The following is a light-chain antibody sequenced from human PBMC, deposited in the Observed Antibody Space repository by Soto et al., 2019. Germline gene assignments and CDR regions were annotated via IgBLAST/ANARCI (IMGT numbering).Light chain of an antibody. CDR3: QQRKSYPIT. Sequence: DIPLTQSPSFLSASVGDRVTITCRASQDINTYLAWYQQKPGKAPKLLIFAASTLQNGVPSRFSGSGSGTEFTVTSTSLQPGDFATYYCQQRKSYPITFGQGTRLEIK. J-gene: IGKJ5*01. CDR1: QDINTY. CDR2: AAS. V-gene: IGKV1-9*01.